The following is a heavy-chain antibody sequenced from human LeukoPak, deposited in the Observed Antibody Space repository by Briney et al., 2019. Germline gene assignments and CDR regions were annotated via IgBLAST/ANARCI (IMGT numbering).Heavy chain of an antibody. Sequence: GGSLRLSCAASGFTFSSYAMNWVRQTPGKGLEWVSGISGIGNNAYYADPVKGRFTISRDNSKNTLFLQMNSLRAEDTAVYYCAKVMDGSGWYFFDYWGQGTLVTVSS. D-gene: IGHD6-19*01. CDR3: AKVMDGSGWYFFDY. CDR2: ISGIGNNA. J-gene: IGHJ4*02. CDR1: GFTFSSYA. V-gene: IGHV3-23*01.